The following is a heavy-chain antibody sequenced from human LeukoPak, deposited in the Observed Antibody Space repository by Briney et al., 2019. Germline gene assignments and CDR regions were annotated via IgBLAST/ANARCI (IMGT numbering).Heavy chain of an antibody. V-gene: IGHV3-9*01. CDR1: GFTFDDYA. CDR2: ISWNSGSI. CDR3: ARDLTSEWELLS. D-gene: IGHD1-26*01. J-gene: IGHJ4*02. Sequence: HPGRSLRLSCAASGFTFDDYAMHWVWQAPGKGLEWVSGISWNSGSIGYADSVKGRFTISRDNAKNTLYLQMNSLRAEDTAVYYCARDLTSEWELLSWGQGTLVTVSS.